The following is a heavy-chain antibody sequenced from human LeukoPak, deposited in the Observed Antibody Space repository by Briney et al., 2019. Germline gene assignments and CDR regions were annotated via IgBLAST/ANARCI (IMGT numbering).Heavy chain of an antibody. D-gene: IGHD3-16*01. CDR1: GFTFSDSW. Sequence: GGSLRLSCAASGFTFSDSWMSWVRQAPGKGLEWVANMNQDGTEKDYVDSVKGRFTLSRDNARNSLYLQMGSPRAEDTAVYYCATYTHWVAGDVWGQGTTVTVSS. J-gene: IGHJ6*02. V-gene: IGHV3-7*01. CDR3: ATYTHWVAGDV. CDR2: MNQDGTEK.